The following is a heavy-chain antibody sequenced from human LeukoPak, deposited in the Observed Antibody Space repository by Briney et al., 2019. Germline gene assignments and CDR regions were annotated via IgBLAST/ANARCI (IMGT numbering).Heavy chain of an antibody. V-gene: IGHV1-18*01. CDR2: VNAYNGDT. D-gene: IGHD3-10*01. J-gene: IGHJ3*02. Sequence: ASVKVSCKASGCTFINYGITWVRQAPGQGLEWMGWVNAYNGDTNYGQNFQGRVTVTTDTSTSTGYMEVKSLRSDDTAVYYCARVTLHDYGSGRYAFDIWGQGTMVTVSS. CDR3: ARVTLHDYGSGRYAFDI. CDR1: GCTFINYG.